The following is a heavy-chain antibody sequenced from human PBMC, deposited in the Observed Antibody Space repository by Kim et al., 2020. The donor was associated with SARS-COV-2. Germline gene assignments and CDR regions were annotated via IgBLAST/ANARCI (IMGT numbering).Heavy chain of an antibody. J-gene: IGHJ4*02. V-gene: IGHV3-21*01. CDR2: ISSSSSYI. CDR1: GFTFSSYS. Sequence: GGSLRLSCAASGFTFSSYSMNWVRQAPGKGLEWVSSISSSSSYIYYADSVKGRFTISRDNAKNSLYLQMNSLRAEDTAVYYCARDGSSGTDYYDSSGYYYTEPFDYWGQGTLVTVSS. D-gene: IGHD3-22*01. CDR3: ARDGSSGTDYYDSSGYYYTEPFDY.